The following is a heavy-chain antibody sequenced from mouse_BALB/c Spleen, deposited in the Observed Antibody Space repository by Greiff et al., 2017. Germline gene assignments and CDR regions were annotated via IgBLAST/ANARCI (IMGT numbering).Heavy chain of an antibody. CDR1: GYSFTSYY. Sequence: VQLQQSGPELMKPGASVKISCKASGYSFTSYYMHWVKHSHGKSLEWIGYIDPFNGGTSYNQKFKGKATLTVDKSSSTAYMHLSSLTSEDSAVYYCTRTHYYGSSFYYFDYWGQGTTLTVSS. D-gene: IGHD1-1*01. J-gene: IGHJ2*01. V-gene: IGHV1S135*01. CDR3: TRTHYYGSSFYYFDY. CDR2: IDPFNGGT.